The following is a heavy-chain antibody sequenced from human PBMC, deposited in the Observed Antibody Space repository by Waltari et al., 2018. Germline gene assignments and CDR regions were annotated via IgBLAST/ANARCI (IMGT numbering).Heavy chain of an antibody. V-gene: IGHV3-30*04. Sequence: QVLLAESGGGVVQPGTSLRLSCTVSGFPFRGYSLHWVRQAPGTGLEWLAVISADGTKDYYADAVKGRFTISRDNAKNSLYLQMNSLRAEDTAVYYCANIPAAIDYYYMDVWGKGTTVTVSS. CDR1: GFPFRGYS. CDR2: ISADGTKD. D-gene: IGHD2-2*01. J-gene: IGHJ6*03. CDR3: ANIPAAIDYYYMDV.